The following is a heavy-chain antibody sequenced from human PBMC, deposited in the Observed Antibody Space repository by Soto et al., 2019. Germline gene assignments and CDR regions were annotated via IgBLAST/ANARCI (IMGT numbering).Heavy chain of an antibody. CDR3: ARSPSPQYQLLWVWFDP. CDR2: IYYSGST. V-gene: IGHV4-39*01. D-gene: IGHD2-2*01. J-gene: IGHJ5*02. CDR1: GGSISSSSYY. Sequence: QLQLQESGPGLVKPSETLSLTCTVSGGSISSSSYYWGWIRQPPGKGLEWIGRIYYSGSTYYNPSLKSRVTISVDTSKNQFSLKLSSVTAADTAVYYCARSPSPQYQLLWVWFDPWGQGTLVTVSS.